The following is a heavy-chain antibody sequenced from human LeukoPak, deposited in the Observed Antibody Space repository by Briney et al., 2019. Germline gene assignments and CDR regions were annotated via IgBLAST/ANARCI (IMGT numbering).Heavy chain of an antibody. J-gene: IGHJ4*02. CDR3: ARDLFSGSYVFDY. Sequence: GGSLRLSCAASGFTFSSYAMHWVRQAPGKGLEWVAVISYDGSNKYYADSVKGRFTISRDNSKNTLYLQMNSLRAEDTAVYYCARDLFSGSYVFDYRGQGTLVTVSS. V-gene: IGHV3-30*04. CDR1: GFTFSSYA. CDR2: ISYDGSNK. D-gene: IGHD1-26*01.